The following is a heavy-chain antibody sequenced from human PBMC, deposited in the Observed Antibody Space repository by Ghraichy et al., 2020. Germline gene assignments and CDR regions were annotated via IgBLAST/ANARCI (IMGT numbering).Heavy chain of an antibody. CDR3: ARHHEDFSGSYAFDI. J-gene: IGHJ3*02. CDR2: IYYGGST. Sequence: SETLSLTCTVSGGSINSSSYYWGWIRQPPGKGLEWVGTIYYGGSTYYNPSLKSRVTISVDTSKNQFSLKLSSVTAADTAVYYCARHHEDFSGSYAFDIWGQGTMVTVSS. CDR1: GGSINSSSYY. D-gene: IGHD3-10*01. V-gene: IGHV4-39*01.